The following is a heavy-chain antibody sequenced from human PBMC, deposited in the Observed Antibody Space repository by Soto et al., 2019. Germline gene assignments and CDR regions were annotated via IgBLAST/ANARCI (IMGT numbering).Heavy chain of an antibody. CDR2: ISYSGST. CDR1: GGSVSSASFY. V-gene: IGHV4-61*01. J-gene: IGHJ5*01. Sequence: SETLSLTCTVSGGSVSSASFYWNWIRQPPGKGLEWIGYISYSGSTNYNPSLRSRVTISVDTSKNQFSLRLTSATAADTAVYSCARRDAINWFESWHQGTRVTVSS. CDR3: ARRDAINWFES.